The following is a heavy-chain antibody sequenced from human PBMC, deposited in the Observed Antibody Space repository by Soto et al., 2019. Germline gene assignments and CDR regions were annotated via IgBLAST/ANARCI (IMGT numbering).Heavy chain of an antibody. D-gene: IGHD4-17*01. CDR2: IKQDGSEK. V-gene: IGHV3-7*01. CDR1: GFTFSSYW. J-gene: IGHJ5*02. Sequence: GGSLRLSCAASGFTFSSYWMSWVRQAPGKGLEWVANIKQDGSEKYYVDSVKGRFTISRDNAKNSLYLQMNSLRAEDTAVYYCARDVFTVTTQNWFDPWGQGTLVTVSS. CDR3: ARDVFTVTTQNWFDP.